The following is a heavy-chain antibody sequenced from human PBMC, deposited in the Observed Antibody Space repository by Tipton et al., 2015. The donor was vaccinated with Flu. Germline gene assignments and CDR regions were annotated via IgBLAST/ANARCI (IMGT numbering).Heavy chain of an antibody. CDR2: KYYSGST. CDR3: ARDPSLGMPDYFDY. CDR1: GGPISIGSYY. V-gene: IGHV4-31*03. J-gene: IGHJ4*02. D-gene: IGHD2-2*01. Sequence: TLSLTCTVSGGPISIGSYYWTWIRQRPGKGLEWIASKYYSGSTFYSPSLKSRLTISIDTSKNQFSLQLRSVTAADTAVYYCARDPSLGMPDYFDYWGQGILVTASS.